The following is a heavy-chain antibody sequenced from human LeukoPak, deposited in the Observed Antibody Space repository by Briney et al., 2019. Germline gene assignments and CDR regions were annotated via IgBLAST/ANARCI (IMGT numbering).Heavy chain of an antibody. Sequence: SETLSLTCTVSGGSISSSSYYWGWLRQPPGKGLEWIGSIYYSGSTYYNPSLKNRVTISVDTSKNQFSLKLSSVTAADAAVYYCARDDGASDYWGQGTLVTVSS. CDR3: ARDDGASDY. D-gene: IGHD3-16*01. CDR1: GGSISSSSYY. CDR2: IYYSGST. J-gene: IGHJ4*02. V-gene: IGHV4-39*07.